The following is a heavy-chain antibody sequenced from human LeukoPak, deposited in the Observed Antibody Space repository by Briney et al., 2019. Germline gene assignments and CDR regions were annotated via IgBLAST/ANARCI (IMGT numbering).Heavy chain of an antibody. J-gene: IGHJ4*02. CDR3: ARVDDSSGYLYFDY. CDR2: ISSSGSTI. D-gene: IGHD3-22*01. Sequence: GGSLRLSCAASGFTFSSYEMNWVRQAPGKGREWVSYISSSGSTIYYADSVKGRFTISRDNAKNSLYLQMNSLRAEDTAVYYCARVDDSSGYLYFDYWGQGTLVTVSS. V-gene: IGHV3-48*03. CDR1: GFTFSSYE.